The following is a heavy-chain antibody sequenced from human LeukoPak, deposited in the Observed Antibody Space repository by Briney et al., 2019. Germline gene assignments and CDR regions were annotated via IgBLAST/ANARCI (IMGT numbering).Heavy chain of an antibody. CDR1: GGSISSYY. D-gene: IGHD3-16*02. V-gene: IGHV4-59*01. CDR2: IYYSGST. Sequence: SETLSLTCTVSGGSISSYYWSWIRQPPGKGLEWIGYIYYSGSTNYNPSLKSRVTISVGTSKNQFSLKLSSVTAADTAVYYCARVLYDYVWGSYRFNWFDPWGQGTLVTVSS. CDR3: ARVLYDYVWGSYRFNWFDP. J-gene: IGHJ5*02.